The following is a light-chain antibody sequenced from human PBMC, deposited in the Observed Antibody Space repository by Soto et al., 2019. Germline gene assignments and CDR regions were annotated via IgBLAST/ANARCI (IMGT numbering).Light chain of an antibody. Sequence: EIVLTQSPGTLSLSPGERATLSCKVSQSVTSRYLAWYQQKPGQAPRLLIYGASSRATGIPDRFSGSGSGTDFTLTISRLEPEDFAVYFCQQYNNSPEYTFGQGTKLEI. V-gene: IGKV3-20*01. CDR3: QQYNNSPEYT. CDR2: GAS. CDR1: QSVTSRY. J-gene: IGKJ2*01.